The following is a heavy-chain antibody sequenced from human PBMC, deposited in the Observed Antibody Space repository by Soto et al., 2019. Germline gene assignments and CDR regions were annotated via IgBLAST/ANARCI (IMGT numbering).Heavy chain of an antibody. CDR2: ISYDGSDK. CDR3: AKDHDEDFGYDLDYFNY. CDR1: GFTFSSYA. Sequence: GGSLRLSCAASGFTFSSYAMHWVRQAPGKGLEWVALISYDGSDKDYADSVKGRFTISRDNAKNSLYLEMNSLRSEDTALYYCAKDHDEDFGYDLDYFNYWGRGTLVTVSS. V-gene: IGHV3-30-3*02. J-gene: IGHJ4*02. D-gene: IGHD5-12*01.